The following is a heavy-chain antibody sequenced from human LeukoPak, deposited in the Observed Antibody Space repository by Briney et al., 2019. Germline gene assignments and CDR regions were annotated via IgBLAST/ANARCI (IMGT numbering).Heavy chain of an antibody. V-gene: IGHV1-8*01. CDR2: MNPNSGNT. J-gene: IGHJ4*02. CDR1: GYTFTSYD. CDR3: ARRYCSGGSCYIYYFDY. D-gene: IGHD2-15*01. Sequence: ASVKASCKASGYTFTSYDINWVRQATGQGLEWMGWMNPNSGNTGYAQKFQGRVTMTRNTSISTAYMELSSLRSEDTAVYYCARRYCSGGSCYIYYFDYWGQGTLVTVSS.